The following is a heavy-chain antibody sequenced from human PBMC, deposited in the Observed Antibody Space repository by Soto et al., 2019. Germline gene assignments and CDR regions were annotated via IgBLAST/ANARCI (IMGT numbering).Heavy chain of an antibody. CDR2: IKQDGSET. CDR1: GFLFDNFW. J-gene: IGHJ4*02. Sequence: EVQLVQSGGGLVQPGGSLRLSCAASGFLFDNFWMTWVRQAPGKGLEWVANIKQDGSETYYVDSVKGRFTISRDNAKDSLYLQMNSLRAEDTAMYYCARDRGATVAGTFDFWGQGTLVTVSS. D-gene: IGHD6-19*01. V-gene: IGHV3-7*01. CDR3: ARDRGATVAGTFDF.